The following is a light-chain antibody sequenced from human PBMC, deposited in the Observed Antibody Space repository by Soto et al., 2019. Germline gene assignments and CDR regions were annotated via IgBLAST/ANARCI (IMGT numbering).Light chain of an antibody. CDR1: QSLSTN. Sequence: IVMTQSPDTLSVSPGERATLSCRASQSLSTNLAWYQQKPGQAPRLLIYGASTRATGIPARFSGSGSGTEFTLTISSLQSEDFAVYYCHQYKNGPPGPFGQGTRLEIK. CDR2: GAS. J-gene: IGKJ5*01. CDR3: HQYKNGPPGP. V-gene: IGKV3-15*01.